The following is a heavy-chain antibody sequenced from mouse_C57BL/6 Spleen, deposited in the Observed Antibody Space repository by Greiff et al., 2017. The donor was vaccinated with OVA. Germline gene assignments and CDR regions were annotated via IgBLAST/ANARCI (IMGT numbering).Heavy chain of an antibody. CDR2: IWSGGST. V-gene: IGHV2-2*01. D-gene: IGHD1-1*01. CDR3: ARNYYGSRGFAY. CDR1: GFSLTSYG. J-gene: IGHJ3*01. Sequence: VQRVESGPGLVQPSQSLSITCTVSGFSLTSYGVPWVRQSPGKGLEWLGVIWSGGSTDYNAAFISRLSISKDNSKSQVFFKMNSLQADDTAIYYCARNYYGSRGFAYWGQGTLVTVSA.